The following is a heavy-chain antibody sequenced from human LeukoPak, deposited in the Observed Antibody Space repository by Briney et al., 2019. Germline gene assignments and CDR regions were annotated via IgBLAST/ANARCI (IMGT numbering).Heavy chain of an antibody. CDR1: GFTFSSYS. V-gene: IGHV3-48*01. CDR3: AREGPNDAFDI. J-gene: IGHJ3*02. Sequence: GGSLRLSCAASGFTFSSYSMNWVRHAPGKGLEWVSYISSSSSTIYYADSVKGRFTISRDNAKNSLYLQMNSLRAEDTAVYYCAREGPNDAFDIWGQGTMVTVSS. CDR2: ISSSSSTI.